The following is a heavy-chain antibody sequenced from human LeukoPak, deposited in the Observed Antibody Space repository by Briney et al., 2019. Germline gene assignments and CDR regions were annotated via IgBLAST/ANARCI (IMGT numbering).Heavy chain of an antibody. J-gene: IGHJ4*02. Sequence: GGSLRLSCAASGFIFSSYAMSWVRQAPGKGLEWVSGISGIGGSTYYADSVKGRFTMSRDNSKNTLYLQMNRLRAEDTAVYYCARYDILTGYFDYWGQGTLLTVSS. CDR1: GFIFSSYA. V-gene: IGHV3-23*01. CDR2: ISGIGGST. D-gene: IGHD3-9*01. CDR3: ARYDILTGYFDY.